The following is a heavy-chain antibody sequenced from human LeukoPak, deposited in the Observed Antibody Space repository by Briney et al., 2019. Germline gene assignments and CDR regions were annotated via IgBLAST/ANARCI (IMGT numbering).Heavy chain of an antibody. J-gene: IGHJ5*02. D-gene: IGHD3-22*01. Sequence: PSETLSLTCTVSGGSISSSSYYWGWIRQPPGKGLEWIGSIYYSGSTYYNPSLKSRVTISVDTSKNQFSLKLSSVTAADTAVYYCARIVVPLGWFDPWGQGTLVTVSP. CDR2: IYYSGST. V-gene: IGHV4-39*01. CDR1: GGSISSSSYY. CDR3: ARIVVPLGWFDP.